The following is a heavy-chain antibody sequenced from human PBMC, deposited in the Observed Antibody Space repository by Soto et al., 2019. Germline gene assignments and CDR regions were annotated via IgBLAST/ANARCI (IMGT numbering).Heavy chain of an antibody. D-gene: IGHD6-13*01. J-gene: IGHJ6*02. CDR2: IYYSGIT. CDR3: ARDHSSSNYYYGMDV. Sequence: SETLSLTCTVSGGSISSGGYYWSWIRHHPGKGLEWIGYIYYSGITYYNPSLKSRVTISVDTSKNQFSLKLSSVTAADTAVYYCARDHSSSNYYYGMDVWGQGTTVTVSS. V-gene: IGHV4-31*03. CDR1: GGSISSGGYY.